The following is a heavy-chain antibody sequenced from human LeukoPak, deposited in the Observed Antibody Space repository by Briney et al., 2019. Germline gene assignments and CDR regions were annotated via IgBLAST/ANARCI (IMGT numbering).Heavy chain of an antibody. CDR3: ARGTAAYFDY. D-gene: IGHD2-15*01. CDR1: GGSFSGYY. J-gene: IGHJ4*02. Sequence: SETLSLACAVYGGSFSGYYWSWIRQPPGKGLEWIGEINHSGSTNYNPSLKSRVTISVDTSKNQFSLKLSSVTAADTAVYYCARGTAAYFDYWGQGTLVTVSS. V-gene: IGHV4-34*01. CDR2: INHSGST.